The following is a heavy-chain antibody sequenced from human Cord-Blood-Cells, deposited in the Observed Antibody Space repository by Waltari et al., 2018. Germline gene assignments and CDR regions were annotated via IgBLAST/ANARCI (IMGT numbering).Heavy chain of an antibody. D-gene: IGHD7-27*01. Sequence: QVTLKESGPVLVKPTETLTLTCTVSGFSLSNASMGVSWIRQPPGKALEWLAHIFSNDEKSYSTSLKSRLTISKDTSKSQVVLTMTNMDPVDTATYYCARIGLNWGPHDSHRGADYWGQGTLVTVSS. CDR1: GFSLSNASMG. J-gene: IGHJ4*02. CDR3: ARIGLNWGPHDSHRGADY. V-gene: IGHV2-26*01. CDR2: IFSNDEK.